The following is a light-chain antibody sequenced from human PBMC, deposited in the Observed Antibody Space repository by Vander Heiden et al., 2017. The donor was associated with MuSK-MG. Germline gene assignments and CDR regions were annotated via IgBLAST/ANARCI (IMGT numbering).Light chain of an antibody. V-gene: IGKV1-5*03. Sequence: DIRMTQSPSTLSASVGDRVTITCRASQSISNWLAWYHQKPGKAPNLLIYKSSKLESGVPSRCSGSGSGTEFTLTISSLQPDDFATYYCQQYNTYPITFGQGTRLEIK. CDR1: QSISNW. CDR2: KSS. J-gene: IGKJ5*01. CDR3: QQYNTYPIT.